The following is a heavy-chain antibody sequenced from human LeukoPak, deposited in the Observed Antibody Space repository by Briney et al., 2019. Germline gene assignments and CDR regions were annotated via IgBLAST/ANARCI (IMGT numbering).Heavy chain of an antibody. D-gene: IGHD5-24*01. CDR3: ARRIQGMAPYYFDY. CDR2: INSDGGST. V-gene: IGHV3-74*01. J-gene: IGHJ4*02. CDR1: RFTFSSYW. Sequence: GGSLRLSCTASRFTFSSYWMHRVRQAPGKGLVWVSRINSDGGSTSYADSVKGRFTISRDNAKNTLYLQMNSLRAEDTAVYYCARRIQGMAPYYFDYWGQGTLVTVSS.